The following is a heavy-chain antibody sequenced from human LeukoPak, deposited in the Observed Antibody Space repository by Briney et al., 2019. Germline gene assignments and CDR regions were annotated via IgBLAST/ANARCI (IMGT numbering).Heavy chain of an antibody. CDR3: ASPPTAMASYYFDY. Sequence: SVKVSCKASGGTFSSYAISWVRQAPGQGLEWMGRIIPILGIANYAQKFQGRVTITADKSTSTAYMELSSLRSEDTAVYYCASPPTAMASYYFDYWGQGTLVTVSS. CDR2: IIPILGIA. D-gene: IGHD5-18*01. J-gene: IGHJ4*02. CDR1: GGTFSSYA. V-gene: IGHV1-69*04.